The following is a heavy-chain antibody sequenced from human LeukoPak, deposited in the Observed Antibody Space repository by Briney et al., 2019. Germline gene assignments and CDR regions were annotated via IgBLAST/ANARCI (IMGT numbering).Heavy chain of an antibody. J-gene: IGHJ4*02. CDR2: VKSKTHGGTT. D-gene: IGHD5-12*01. Sequence: PGGSLRLSCAASGFTFTNGWMTLVRQAPGKGVEWVGRVKSKTHGGTTDYAAREKGRFTISRDDSKNTLYLQMNSLKTEDTAIYYCTSAGYSGYDWNYWGQGALVTVSS. CDR3: TSAGYSGYDWNY. V-gene: IGHV3-15*01. CDR1: GFTFTNGW.